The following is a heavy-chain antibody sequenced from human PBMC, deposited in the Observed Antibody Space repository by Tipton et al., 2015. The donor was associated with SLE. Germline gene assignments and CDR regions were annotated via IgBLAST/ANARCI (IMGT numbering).Heavy chain of an antibody. CDR1: GGTISMIIYY. D-gene: IGHD6-13*01. CDR2: IYYSGKT. J-gene: IGHJ6*03. V-gene: IGHV4-39*01. Sequence: TLSLTCSVFGGTISMIIYYWGWFRQPPGKGLEWIGWIYYSGKTYYNPSLKSRVTISVDTSKNQFTLKLSSVTAADTAVYYCARHVPSSSPPLSGYMDVWGKGTTVTVSS. CDR3: ARHVPSSSPPLSGYMDV.